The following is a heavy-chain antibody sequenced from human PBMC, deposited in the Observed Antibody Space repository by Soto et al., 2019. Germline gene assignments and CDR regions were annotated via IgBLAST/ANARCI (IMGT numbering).Heavy chain of an antibody. Sequence: PSETLSLTCAVSGYSISSGYYWGWIRQPPGKGLEWIGSIYHSGSTYYNPSLKSRVTISVDTSKNQFSLKLSSVTAADTAVYYCARTLGADTAMDYWGQGTLVTVSS. CDR1: GYSISSGYY. V-gene: IGHV4-38-2*01. D-gene: IGHD5-18*01. CDR2: IYHSGST. J-gene: IGHJ4*02. CDR3: ARTLGADTAMDY.